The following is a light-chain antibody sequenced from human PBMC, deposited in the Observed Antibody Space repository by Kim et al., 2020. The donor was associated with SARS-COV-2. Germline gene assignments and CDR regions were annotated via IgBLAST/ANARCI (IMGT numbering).Light chain of an antibody. J-gene: IGLJ2*01. CDR2: VNSDGSH. CDR1: SGHTNA. V-gene: IGLV4-69*01. CDR3: QTWDTGIQV. Sequence: QPVLTQSPSASASLGASVKLTCTLSSGHTNAIAWHQQQPGKCPRYLMKVNSDGSHIKGDGIPDRFSGSRSGAEHYLTISSLQSEDEADYYCQTWDTGIQVFGGGTKLTVL.